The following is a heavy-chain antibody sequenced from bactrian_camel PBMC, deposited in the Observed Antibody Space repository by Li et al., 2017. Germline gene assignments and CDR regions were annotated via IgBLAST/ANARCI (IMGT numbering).Heavy chain of an antibody. V-gene: IGHV3S6*01. CDR1: GATFVRAC. CDR2: LHAAFNDL. J-gene: IGHJ4*01. Sequence: HVQLVESGGGSVQAGGSLTLSCSISGATFVRACMGWFRQTPGKEREGVAALHAAFNDLYYADSVKGRFTISINSAKDTMYLQMNNLKPEDTATYYCAAEPVYCNGDFPKWRQGFTGQGTQVTVS. D-gene: IGHD1*01.